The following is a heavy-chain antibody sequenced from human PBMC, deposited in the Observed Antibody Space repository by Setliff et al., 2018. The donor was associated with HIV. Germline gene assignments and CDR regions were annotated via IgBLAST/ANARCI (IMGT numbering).Heavy chain of an antibody. CDR3: ARPSSYGSGSYGAFDI. V-gene: IGHV4-59*08. J-gene: IGHJ3*02. D-gene: IGHD3-10*01. CDR1: GRSISSYY. CDR2: IYYSGST. Sequence: SETLSLTCTVSGRSISSYYWSWIRQPPGKGLEWIGYIYYSGSTNYNPSLKSRVTISVDTSKNQFSLKLKSATAADTAVYYCARPSSYGSGSYGAFDIWDQGTMVTVSS.